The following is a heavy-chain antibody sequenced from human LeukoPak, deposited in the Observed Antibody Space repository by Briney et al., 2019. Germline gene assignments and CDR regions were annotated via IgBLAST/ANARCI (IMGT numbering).Heavy chain of an antibody. CDR3: ATHVLFDPDNHSYWFDP. Sequence: ASETLSLTCTVSGGSISSYYWSWIRQPPGKGLEWIGYIYTSGSTNYNPSLKSRVTISVDTSKNQFSLKLSSVTAADTAVYFCATHVLFDPDNHSYWFDPWGQGTLVTVSS. D-gene: IGHD1-14*01. CDR2: IYTSGST. V-gene: IGHV4-4*09. CDR1: GGSISSYY. J-gene: IGHJ5*02.